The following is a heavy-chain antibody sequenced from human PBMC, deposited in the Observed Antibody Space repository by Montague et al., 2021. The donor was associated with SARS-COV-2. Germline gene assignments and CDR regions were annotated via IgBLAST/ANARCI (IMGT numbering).Heavy chain of an antibody. J-gene: IGHJ5*02. Sequence: SETLSLTCTVSGGSISSYYWTWIRQPPGKGLEWLAYIYHTGSTKYNPSLNSRATMSLDTSKNQFSLKLTSVTAADTAIYYCARDLSRAFCEGDSCYSENWFAPWGQVSLVTVSS. D-gene: IGHD2-15*01. CDR2: IYHTGST. CDR3: ARDLSRAFCEGDSCYSENWFAP. V-gene: IGHV4-59*01. CDR1: GGSISSYY.